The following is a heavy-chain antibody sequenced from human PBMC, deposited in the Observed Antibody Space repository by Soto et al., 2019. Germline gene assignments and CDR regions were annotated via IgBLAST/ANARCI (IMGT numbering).Heavy chain of an antibody. D-gene: IGHD6-13*01. CDR3: AAERLPGIAAAGPGDDAFDI. CDR1: GFTFTSSA. V-gene: IGHV1-58*02. Sequence: ASVKVSCKASGFTFTSSAMQWVRQARGQRLEMIGWIVVGSGNTNYAQKFQERVTITRDMSTSTAYMELSSLRSEDTAVYYCAAERLPGIAAAGPGDDAFDIWGQGTMVTVS. CDR2: IVVGSGNT. J-gene: IGHJ3*02.